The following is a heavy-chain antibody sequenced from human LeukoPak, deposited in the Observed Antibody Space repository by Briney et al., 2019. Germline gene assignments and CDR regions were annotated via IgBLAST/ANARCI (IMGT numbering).Heavy chain of an antibody. J-gene: IGHJ4*02. CDR1: GFTFSSYA. Sequence: PGGSLRLSCAASGFTFSSYAMSWVRQAPGKGLEWVSAISGSGGSTYYADSVKGRFTISRDNSKNTLYLQMNSLRADDAAVYYCAQRYSSSSGSYYGGRDFDYWGQGTLVTVSS. D-gene: IGHD3-10*01. V-gene: IGHV3-23*01. CDR3: AQRYSSSSGSYYGGRDFDY. CDR2: ISGSGGST.